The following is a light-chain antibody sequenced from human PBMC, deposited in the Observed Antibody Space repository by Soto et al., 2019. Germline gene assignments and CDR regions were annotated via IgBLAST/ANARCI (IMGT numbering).Light chain of an antibody. Sequence: QSVLTQPASVSGSPGQSITISCTGTSTDVGGYDYVSWYHQHPGKAPKLMIYEVSNRPSGVSNRFSGSKSGNTASLTISGLQAEDEADYYCSSYTNSNTQVFGGGTKLTVL. CDR2: EVS. CDR3: SSYTNSNTQV. J-gene: IGLJ3*02. V-gene: IGLV2-14*01. CDR1: STDVGGYDY.